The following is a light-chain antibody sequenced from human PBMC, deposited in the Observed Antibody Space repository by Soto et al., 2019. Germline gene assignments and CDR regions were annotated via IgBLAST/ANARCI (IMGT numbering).Light chain of an antibody. Sequence: QSVLTQPPSVSAAPGQKVTISCSGSSSNIGNNYVSWYQQLPGAAPKLLIYDDNKRPSGIPDRFSGSKSGTSATLGITGLQTGDEADYYCGTWDYSLSAWVFGGGTKVTVL. CDR3: GTWDYSLSAWV. V-gene: IGLV1-51*01. CDR1: SSNIGNNY. CDR2: DDN. J-gene: IGLJ3*02.